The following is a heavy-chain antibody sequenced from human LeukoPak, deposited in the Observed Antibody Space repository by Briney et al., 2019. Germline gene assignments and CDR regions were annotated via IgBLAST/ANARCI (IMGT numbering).Heavy chain of an antibody. CDR3: AKGGYDYVEIGYFDY. D-gene: IGHD5-12*01. V-gene: IGHV3-23*01. CDR2: IIGSSGST. J-gene: IGHJ4*02. Sequence: PGGSLRLSCAASGFTSSNYAMSWVRQAPGKGLEWVSGIIGSSGSTFYADSVKGRFTISRDNSKNTLYLQMNSLRAEDTAVYYCAKGGYDYVEIGYFDYWGQGTLVTVSS. CDR1: GFTSSNYA.